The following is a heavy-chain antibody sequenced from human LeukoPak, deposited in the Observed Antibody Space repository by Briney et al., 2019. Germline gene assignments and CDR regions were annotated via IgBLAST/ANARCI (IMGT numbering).Heavy chain of an antibody. J-gene: IGHJ4*02. Sequence: PGGSLRLSCAASGFTVSSSYMSWVRQAPGKGLEWVSVIYSGGSTYYADSLKGRFTISRDISKNTLYLQMNSQRAEDTAVYYCARDCGSSWYGGCFGYWGQGTLVTVSS. CDR2: IYSGGST. CDR3: ARDCGSSWYGGCFGY. D-gene: IGHD6-19*01. V-gene: IGHV3-66*02. CDR1: GFTVSSSY.